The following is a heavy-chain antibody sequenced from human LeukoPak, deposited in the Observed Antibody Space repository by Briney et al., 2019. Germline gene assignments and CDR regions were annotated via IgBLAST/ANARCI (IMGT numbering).Heavy chain of an antibody. CDR1: GFIFSSEW. V-gene: IGHV3-7*01. Sequence: GGSLRLSCVASGFIFSSEWMSWVRQAPGKGLEWVTNINQDGSQKYYEDSVKGRFTVSRDNAKNSLYLHMNGLRADDTAIYYCARDHDGKDCWGQGTLVTVSS. CDR2: INQDGSQK. CDR3: ARDHDGKDC. D-gene: IGHD1-1*01. J-gene: IGHJ4*02.